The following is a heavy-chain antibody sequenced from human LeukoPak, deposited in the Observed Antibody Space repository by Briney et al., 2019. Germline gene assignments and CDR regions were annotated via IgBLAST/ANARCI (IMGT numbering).Heavy chain of an antibody. J-gene: IGHJ4*02. CDR3: ARGIYYFDY. V-gene: IGHV4-34*01. Sequence: SETLSLTCAVYGGSFSGYYWSWIRQPPGKGLEWIGYIYHSGSTYYNPSLKSRVTISVDRSKNQFSLKLSSVTAADTAVYYCARGIYYFDYWGQGTLVTVSS. D-gene: IGHD2/OR15-2a*01. CDR2: IYHSGST. CDR1: GGSFSGYY.